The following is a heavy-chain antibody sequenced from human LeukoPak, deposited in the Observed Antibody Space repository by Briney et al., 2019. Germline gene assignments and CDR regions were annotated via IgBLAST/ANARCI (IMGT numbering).Heavy chain of an antibody. CDR3: ARSHYGGNRYFDN. CDR1: GYTFRDYE. Sequence: ASVKVSCKTSGYTFRDYEINWVRQAPGLGLEWVAWIHANSGKAGSVQKFQGRVTLTRDKSTETAFMDLSGLTSDDSATYFCARSHYGGNRYFDNWGQGTLITVSS. D-gene: IGHD4-23*01. J-gene: IGHJ4*02. CDR2: IHANSGKA. V-gene: IGHV1-8*01.